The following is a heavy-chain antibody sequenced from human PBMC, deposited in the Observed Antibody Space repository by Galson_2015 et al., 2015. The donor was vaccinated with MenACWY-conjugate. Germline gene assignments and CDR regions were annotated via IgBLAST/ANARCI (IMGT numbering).Heavy chain of an antibody. V-gene: IGHV3-7*01. CDR3: VRDVFRSSSSWYDPDAFDN. CDR2: IKQDGGEK. D-gene: IGHD6-13*01. Sequence: SLRLSCAAYGFTFSTYWMHWVRQAPGKWLEWVANIKQDGGEKYYVDSVKGRFTISRDNAKNSLHLQMNSLRAEDTAVYYCVRDVFRSSSSWYDPDAFDNWGQGTMVTVSS. CDR1: GFTFSTYW. J-gene: IGHJ3*02.